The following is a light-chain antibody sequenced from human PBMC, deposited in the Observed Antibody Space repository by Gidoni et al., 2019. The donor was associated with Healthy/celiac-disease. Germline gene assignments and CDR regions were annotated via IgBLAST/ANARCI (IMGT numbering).Light chain of an antibody. CDR3: QQRSNWPIT. Sequence: EIVLTHSPATLSLSPGERATLSCRASQTVSSYLAWYQQKPGQAPRLLIYDASNRATGIPARFSGRGSGTDFTLTISSLEPEDFAVYYCQQRSNWPITFGQGTRLEIK. J-gene: IGKJ5*01. V-gene: IGKV3-11*01. CDR2: DAS. CDR1: QTVSSY.